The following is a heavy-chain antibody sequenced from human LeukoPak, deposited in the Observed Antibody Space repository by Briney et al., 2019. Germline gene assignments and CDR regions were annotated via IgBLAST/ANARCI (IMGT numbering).Heavy chain of an antibody. CDR3: AKPARTDAFDI. D-gene: IGHD1-14*01. J-gene: IGHJ3*02. Sequence: GGSLRLSCAASGFTFSTFAMSWVRQAPGKGLEWVSGSGSGGNTYYADSVKGRFTISRDNSKSTLYLHMNSLRAEDTAVYYCAKPARTDAFDIWGQGTMITVSS. CDR2: SGSGGNT. CDR1: GFTFSTFA. V-gene: IGHV3-23*01.